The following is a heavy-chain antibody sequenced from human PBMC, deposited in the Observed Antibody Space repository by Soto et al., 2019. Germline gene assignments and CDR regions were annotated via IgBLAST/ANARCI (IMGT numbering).Heavy chain of an antibody. CDR3: ANVWCEHGYCTRTSCLCYFHH. D-gene: IGHD2-2*03. V-gene: IGHV3-33*06. J-gene: IGHJ4*02. CDR1: GFTFSSYG. CDR2: IGYDSGST. Sequence: PGGSLRLSCAASGFTFSSYGMHWVRQAPGKGLEWVAVIGYDSGSTYYADTVKGRFSISRDNSKNTLYLQMNSLRAEDTAIYYCANVWCEHGYCTRTSCLCYFHHWGQGVLVTVSS.